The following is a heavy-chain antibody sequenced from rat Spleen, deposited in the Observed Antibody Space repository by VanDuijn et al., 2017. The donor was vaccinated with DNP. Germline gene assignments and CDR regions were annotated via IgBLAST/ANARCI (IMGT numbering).Heavy chain of an antibody. CDR3: ARQPTGMDY. J-gene: IGHJ2*01. CDR1: GYSITSNY. CDR2: ITYRGNT. V-gene: IGHV3-1*01. D-gene: IGHD1-7*01. Sequence: EVQLQESGPGLVKPSQSLSLTCSVTGYSITSNYWGWIRQFPGNKVEYIGHITYRGNTNYNPSLVSRISITRDTSKNQFFLQLNSVTTEDTATYYCARQPTGMDYWGQGVMVTVSP.